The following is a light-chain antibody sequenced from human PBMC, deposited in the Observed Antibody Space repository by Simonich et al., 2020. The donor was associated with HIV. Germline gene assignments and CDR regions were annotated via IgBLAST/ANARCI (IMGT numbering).Light chain of an antibody. J-gene: IGKJ2*01. V-gene: IGKV1-16*01. CDR3: QQYNSYPYT. CDR1: QDISNY. CDR2: AAS. Sequence: DIQMTQSPSSLSASVGDRVTITCRASQDISNYLAWYQQKPGKAPKLLISAASTLRSGVPSRFSGSGSGTEFTLTISSLQPDDFATYYCQQYNSYPYTFGQGTKLEIK.